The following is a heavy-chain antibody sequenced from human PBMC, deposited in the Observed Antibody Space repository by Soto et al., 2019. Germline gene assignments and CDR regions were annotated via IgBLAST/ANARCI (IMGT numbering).Heavy chain of an antibody. CDR1: GFTVSSNH. D-gene: IGHD2-2*01. CDR3: ARVGRYCSRTSCQYMGGLDY. Sequence: EVQLVESGGGLVQPGGSLRLSCAASGFTVSSNHISWVRQAPGKGLEWVSVIYSGGSTYYTDSVKGRFTISRDNSKNTLFLQMNSLRAEDTAVYYCARVGRYCSRTSCQYMGGLDYWGQGTLVTVSS. V-gene: IGHV3-66*01. J-gene: IGHJ4*02. CDR2: IYSGGST.